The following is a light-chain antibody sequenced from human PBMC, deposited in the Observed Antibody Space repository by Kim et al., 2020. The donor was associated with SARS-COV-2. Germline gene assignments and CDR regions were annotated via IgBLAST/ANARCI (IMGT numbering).Light chain of an antibody. CDR2: VGTGGIVG. V-gene: IGLV9-49*01. CDR3: EADHGSGSNFVYV. J-gene: IGLJ1*01. Sequence: CDLDSGYNNCKGGWYQQSPGKDPRFVMRVGTGGIVGSKGDGIPVRYSVLGSSLNRYLTMKNIQEEDESDYYCEADHGSGSNFVYVFGTGTKVTVL. CDR1: SGYNNCK.